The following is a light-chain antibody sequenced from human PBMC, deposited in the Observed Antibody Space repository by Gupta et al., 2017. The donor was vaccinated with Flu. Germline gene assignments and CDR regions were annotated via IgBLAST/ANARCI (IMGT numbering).Light chain of an antibody. Sequence: QSALTQPAAVSGSPGQSIAISCTGTSSDVGAYNFVSWYQQHPGKAPKLMIYEVSNRPSGVSNRFSSSKSGNTASLTISGLQAEDKADYYCSSYTSSTFYVFGTGTKVTVL. CDR1: SSDVGAYNF. J-gene: IGLJ1*01. V-gene: IGLV2-14*01. CDR2: EVS. CDR3: SSYTSSTFYV.